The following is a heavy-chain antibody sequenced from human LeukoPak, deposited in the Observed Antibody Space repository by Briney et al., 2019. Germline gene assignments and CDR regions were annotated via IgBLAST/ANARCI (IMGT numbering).Heavy chain of an antibody. Sequence: SETLSLTCTVSGGSISSSSYYWGWIRQPPGKGLEWIGSIYYSGSTYYNPSLKSRVSISVDTSKNQFSLKLSSVTAADTAVYYCARLREAWWFDPWGQGTLVTVSS. CDR1: GGSISSSSYY. D-gene: IGHD1-26*01. CDR3: ARLREAWWFDP. J-gene: IGHJ5*02. V-gene: IGHV4-39*01. CDR2: IYYSGST.